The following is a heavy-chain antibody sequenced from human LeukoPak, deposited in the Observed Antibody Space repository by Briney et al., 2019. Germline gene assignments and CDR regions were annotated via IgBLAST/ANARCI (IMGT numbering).Heavy chain of an antibody. CDR3: ARGYCSGGSCHHYYYYYMDV. CDR1: GYTFTGYY. Sequence: ASVKVSCKASGYTFTGYYMHWVRQAPGQGLEWIGWINPNSGGTNYAQKFQGRVTMTRDTSISTAYMELSRLRSDDTAVYYCARGYCSGGSCHHYYYYYMDVWGKGTTVTVSS. J-gene: IGHJ6*03. D-gene: IGHD2-15*01. CDR2: INPNSGGT. V-gene: IGHV1-2*02.